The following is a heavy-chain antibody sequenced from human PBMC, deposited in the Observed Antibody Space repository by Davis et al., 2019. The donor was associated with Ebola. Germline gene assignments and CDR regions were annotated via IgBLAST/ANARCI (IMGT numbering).Heavy chain of an antibody. CDR2: ISYDGSNK. CDR1: GFTFSSYG. CDR3: ASCYYGSGSYYPNFDY. V-gene: IGHV3-30*03. J-gene: IGHJ4*02. Sequence: GESLKISCAASGFTFSSYGMHWVRQAPGKGLEWVALISYDGSNKSYGDSVKGRFTISRDNSENTLYLQMNSLRSEDTAVYYCASCYYGSGSYYPNFDYWGQGTLVTVSS. D-gene: IGHD3-10*01.